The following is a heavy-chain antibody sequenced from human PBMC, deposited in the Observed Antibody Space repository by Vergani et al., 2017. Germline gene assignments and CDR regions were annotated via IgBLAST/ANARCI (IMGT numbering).Heavy chain of an antibody. D-gene: IGHD2-15*01. CDR3: ARDPCSGGSCYHWFDP. J-gene: IGHJ5*02. Sequence: EVQLLESGGGLVQPGGSLRLSCAASGFTFSSYSMNWVRQAPGKGLEWVSSISSSSSYIYYADSVKGRFTISRDNAKNSLYLQMNSLRAEDTAVYYCARDPCSGGSCYHWFDPWGQGTLVTVSS. V-gene: IGHV3-21*01. CDR2: ISSSSSYI. CDR1: GFTFSSYS.